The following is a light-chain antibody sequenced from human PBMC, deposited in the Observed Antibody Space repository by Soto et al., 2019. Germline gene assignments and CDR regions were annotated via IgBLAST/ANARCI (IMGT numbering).Light chain of an antibody. J-gene: IGLJ2*01. V-gene: IGLV3-21*04. CDR2: YNT. Sequence: SYELTQPPSVSVDPGKTARITCGGKNIGSKGVHWYQQKPGQAPVLVIYYNTDRPSGIPERFSGSNSGNTATLTISRVEAGDEADYYCQVWDSSNDHVIFGGGTKLTVL. CDR1: NIGSKG. CDR3: QVWDSSNDHVI.